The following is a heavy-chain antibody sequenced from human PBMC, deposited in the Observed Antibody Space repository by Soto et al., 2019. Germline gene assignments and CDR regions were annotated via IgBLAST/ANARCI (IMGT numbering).Heavy chain of an antibody. CDR3: ARQPYYDYIWGSYRPYYFDY. CDR2: IYYSGST. CDR1: GGSISSYY. Sequence: SETLSHTSTVSGGSISSYYWSWIRQPPGKGLEWIGYIYYSGSTNYNPSLKSRVTISVDTSKNQFSLKLSSVTAADTAVYYCARQPYYDYIWGSYRPYYFDYWGQGTLVTVSS. V-gene: IGHV4-59*08. D-gene: IGHD3-16*02. J-gene: IGHJ4*02.